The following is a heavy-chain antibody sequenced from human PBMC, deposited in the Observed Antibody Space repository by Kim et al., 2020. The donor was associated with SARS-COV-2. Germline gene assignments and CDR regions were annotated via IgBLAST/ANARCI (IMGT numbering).Heavy chain of an antibody. CDR1: GFTFGDYG. J-gene: IGHJ6*03. V-gene: IGHV3-9*01. Sequence: GGSLRLSCAASGFTFGDYGMHWVRQVPGKGLEWVSGISWNSGRIGYADSVKGRFTTSRDNAKNSLYLQMNSLRAEDTALYYCAKDVYMRLNYYYYMDVWGKGTTVTVSS. CDR3: AKDVYMRLNYYYYMDV. D-gene: IGHD3-16*01. CDR2: ISWNSGRI.